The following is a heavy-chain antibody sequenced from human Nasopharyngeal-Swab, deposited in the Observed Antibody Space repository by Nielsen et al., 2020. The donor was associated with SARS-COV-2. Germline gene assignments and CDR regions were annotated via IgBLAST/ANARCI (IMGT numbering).Heavy chain of an antibody. CDR1: GGSFSGYY. CDR2: IYHSGST. J-gene: IGHJ6*02. V-gene: IGHV4-34*01. D-gene: IGHD6-13*01. CDR3: ASTSEGIAAAGTAYYYGMDV. Sequence: SETLSLTCAVYGGSFSGYYWSWIRQPPGKGLEWIGEIYHSGSTNYNPSLKGRVTISVDKSKNQFSLKLSSVTAADTAVYYCASTSEGIAAAGTAYYYGMDVWGQGTTVTVSS.